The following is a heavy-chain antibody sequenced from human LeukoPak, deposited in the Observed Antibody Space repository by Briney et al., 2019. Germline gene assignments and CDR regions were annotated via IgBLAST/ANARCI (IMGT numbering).Heavy chain of an antibody. CDR2: IYTSGST. V-gene: IGHV4-4*08. J-gene: IGHJ3*02. CDR1: GGSISSYY. Sequence: SETLSLTCTVSGGSISSYYWSWIRQPPGKGLEWIGRIYTSGSTNYNPSLKSRVTISVDTSKNQFSLKLSSVTAADTAGYYCARSDGYTAFDIWGQGTMVTVSS. CDR3: ARSDGYTAFDI. D-gene: IGHD5-24*01.